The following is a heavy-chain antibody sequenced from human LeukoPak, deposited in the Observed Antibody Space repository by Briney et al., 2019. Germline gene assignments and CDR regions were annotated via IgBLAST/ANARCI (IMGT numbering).Heavy chain of an antibody. CDR3: ARGEAFCDY. J-gene: IGHJ4*02. V-gene: IGHV3-7*05. CDR2: IKQDGTDK. Sequence: GGSLRLSCVGSGFTFSNYWMTWVRQAPGIGLEWVANIKQDGTDKYYVDSVKGRFTISRDNAKNSLFLQMNSLRAEDTAMYYCARGEAFCDYWGQGALVTVSS. CDR1: GFTFSNYW.